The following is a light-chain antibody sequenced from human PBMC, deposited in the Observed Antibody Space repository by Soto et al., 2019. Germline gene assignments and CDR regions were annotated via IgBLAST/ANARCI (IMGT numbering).Light chain of an antibody. CDR1: QSVSSY. CDR2: DAS. CDR3: QPRSNWT. V-gene: IGKV3-11*01. J-gene: IGKJ1*01. Sequence: EIVLTQSPATLSLSPGERATLSCRASQSVSSYLAWYQQKPGQAPRLLIYDASNRATGIPARFSGSGSGTNFTPPLRRPKPEDFAGYYWQPRSNWTFGQGTKVDIK.